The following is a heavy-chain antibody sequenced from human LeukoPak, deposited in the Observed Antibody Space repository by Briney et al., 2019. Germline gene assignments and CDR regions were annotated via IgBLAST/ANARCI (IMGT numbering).Heavy chain of an antibody. CDR2: INTNTGNP. D-gene: IGHD5-18*01. CDR3: ARSSPYSYAYKDLDY. Sequence: EASVKVSCKASGYTFTSYAMNWVRQAPGQGLEWMGWINTNTGNPTYAQGFTGRFVFSLDTSVSTAYLQISSLKAEDTAVYYCARSSPYSYAYKDLDYWGQGTLVTVSS. CDR1: GYTFTSYA. V-gene: IGHV7-4-1*02. J-gene: IGHJ4*02.